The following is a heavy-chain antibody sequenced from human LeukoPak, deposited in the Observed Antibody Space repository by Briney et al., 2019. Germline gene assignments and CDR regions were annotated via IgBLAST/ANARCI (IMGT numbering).Heavy chain of an antibody. CDR3: ARDPSISSSILFGN. CDR1: GFTFSSYA. Sequence: HSGGSLRLSCAASGFTFSSYAMSWVRQAPGKGLEWVSAISGSGGSTYYADSVKGRFTISRDNAKNTLYLQMNSLRVEDTAVYYCARDPSISSSILFGNWGQGTLVTVSS. CDR2: ISGSGGST. V-gene: IGHV3-23*01. D-gene: IGHD2-2*01. J-gene: IGHJ4*02.